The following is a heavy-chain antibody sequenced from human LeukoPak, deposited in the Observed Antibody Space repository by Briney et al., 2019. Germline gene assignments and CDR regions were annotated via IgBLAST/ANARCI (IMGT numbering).Heavy chain of an antibody. D-gene: IGHD1-26*01. Sequence: PSETLSLTCAVYGGSFSGYYWSWIRQPPGKGLEWIGEINHSGSTNYNPSLKSRVTISVDTPKNQFSLKLSSVTAADTAVYYCARGWAYGDSWGQGTLVTVSS. CDR3: ARGWAYGDS. CDR2: INHSGST. J-gene: IGHJ4*02. CDR1: GGSFSGYY. V-gene: IGHV4-34*01.